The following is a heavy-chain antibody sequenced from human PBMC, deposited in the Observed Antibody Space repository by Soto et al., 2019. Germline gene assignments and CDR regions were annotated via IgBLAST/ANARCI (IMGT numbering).Heavy chain of an antibody. J-gene: IGHJ2*01. CDR3: ARALDYGGRWYFDL. CDR1: VFSLSTSGVA. D-gene: IGHD4-17*01. CDR2: IYWDDDK. V-gene: IGHV2-5*02. Sequence: QITLKESGPTLVKPTQTLTLTCTFSVFSLSTSGVAVGWIRQPPGKALEWLTLIYWDDDKSYSPSLKSRLTITMDTSKNQVVLTVANMDPVDTATYYCARALDYGGRWYFDLWGRGTLVTVSS.